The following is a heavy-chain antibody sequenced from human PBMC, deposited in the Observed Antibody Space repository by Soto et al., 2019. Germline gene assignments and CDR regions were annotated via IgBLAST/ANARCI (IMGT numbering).Heavy chain of an antibody. J-gene: IGHJ6*02. CDR2: ISYDGSNK. CDR1: GFTSSSYA. Sequence: GGSLRLSCAASGFTSSSYAMHWVRQAPGKGLEWVAVISYDGSNKYYADSVKGRFTISRDNSKNTLYLQMNSLRAEDTAVYYCARHLYGMDVWGQGTTVTVSS. CDR3: ARHLYGMDV. V-gene: IGHV3-30-3*01.